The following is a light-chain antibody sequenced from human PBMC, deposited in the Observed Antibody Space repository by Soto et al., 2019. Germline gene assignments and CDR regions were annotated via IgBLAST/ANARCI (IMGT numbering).Light chain of an antibody. CDR1: QYINTR. CDR2: QTS. Sequence: EIGLTQSPATLSSFPGDRFTLSFRASQYINTRLAWYQHRPGQAPRLLIYQTSIRAAGIPARFSASGSGTDFTLTISDVQPEDFALYYCHQRQSWPRTFGQGTKVDIK. J-gene: IGKJ1*01. CDR3: HQRQSWPRT. V-gene: IGKV3-11*01.